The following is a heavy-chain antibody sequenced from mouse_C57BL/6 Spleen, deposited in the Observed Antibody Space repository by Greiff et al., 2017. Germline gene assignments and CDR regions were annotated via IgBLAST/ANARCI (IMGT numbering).Heavy chain of an antibody. V-gene: IGHV1-55*01. CDR1: GYTFTSYW. D-gene: IGHD2-2*01. Sequence: QVQLQQPGAELVKPGASVKMSCKASGYTFTSYWITWVKQRPGQGLEWIGDIYPGSGSTNYNEKFKSKATLTVATSSRTASMQLSSLTSEDSAVYYCATGYDGFAYWGQGTLVTVSA. CDR2: IYPGSGST. CDR3: ATGYDGFAY. J-gene: IGHJ3*01.